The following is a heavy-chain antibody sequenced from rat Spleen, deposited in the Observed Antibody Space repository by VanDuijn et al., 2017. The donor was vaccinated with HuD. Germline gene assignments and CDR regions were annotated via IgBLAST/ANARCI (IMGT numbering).Heavy chain of an antibody. CDR2: ISPSGGST. CDR3: ATGISNYVFDY. V-gene: IGHV5-25*01. Sequence: EVQLVESGGGLVQPGRSMKLSCAASGLSFSNYDMAWVRQAPTKGLEWVASISPSGGSTYYRDSVKGRFTISRDRAKPILYLQMDSLKSEDTATYYCATGISNYVFDYWGQGIMVTVSS. D-gene: IGHD1-6*01. CDR1: GLSFSNYD. J-gene: IGHJ2*01.